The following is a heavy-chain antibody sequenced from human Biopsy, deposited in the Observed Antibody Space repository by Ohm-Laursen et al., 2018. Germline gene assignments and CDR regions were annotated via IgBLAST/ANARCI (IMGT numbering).Heavy chain of an antibody. CDR1: GGTFSASG. D-gene: IGHD1-26*01. CDR3: ARDALGGGSYRFFY. J-gene: IGHJ4*02. V-gene: IGHV1-69*01. CDR2: IIPIFGTA. Sequence: SSVKVSCKVIGGTFSASGISWVRLAPGHGLEWMGGIIPIFGTANYAQKFQGRVTITADESTSTAYMELSSLRSDDTAVYYCARDALGGGSYRFFYWGQGSLVTVSS.